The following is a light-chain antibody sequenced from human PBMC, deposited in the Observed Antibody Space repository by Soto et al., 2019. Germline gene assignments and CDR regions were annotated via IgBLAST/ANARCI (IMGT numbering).Light chain of an antibody. V-gene: IGLV1-47*01. CDR3: ASRDDIVV. Sequence: QSVLTQPPSASGAPGQRVTISCSGSGSNIGSSNIYWYQHLPGSAPKLLIDGNNQRPSGVPDRFSASKSGTSASLAFSGLRFEYDADYYCASRDDIVVFGGGTNLTVL. CDR2: GNN. CDR1: GSNIGSSN. J-gene: IGLJ2*01.